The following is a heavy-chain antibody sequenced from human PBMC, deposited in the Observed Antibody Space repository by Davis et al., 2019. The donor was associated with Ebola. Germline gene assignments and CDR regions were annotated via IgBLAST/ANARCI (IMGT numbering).Heavy chain of an antibody. CDR1: GFIFRSYV. CDR2: LGTSADT. V-gene: IGHV3-23*01. CDR3: VKDTSSIWFDV. D-gene: IGHD6-13*01. J-gene: IGHJ3*01. Sequence: GESLKISCAASGFIFRSYVMSWVRQAPGKGLEWVSTLGTSADTYYADSVKGRFTISRDNSKNTLYLQMNSLRVEDTAIYYCVKDTSSIWFDVWGQGTTVTVSS.